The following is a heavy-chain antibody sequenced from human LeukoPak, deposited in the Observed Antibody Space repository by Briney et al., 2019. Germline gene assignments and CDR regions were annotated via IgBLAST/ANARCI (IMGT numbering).Heavy chain of an antibody. CDR3: ARALGEATAGAVAHRGLYYYYMDV. Sequence: SETLSLTCAVYGGSFSGYYWGWIRQPPGKGLEWIGEINHSGSTNYNPSLKSRVTISVDTSKNQFSLKLSSVTAADTAVYYCARALGEATAGAVAHRGLYYYYMDVWGKGTTVTVSS. D-gene: IGHD6-19*01. J-gene: IGHJ6*03. V-gene: IGHV4-34*01. CDR1: GGSFSGYY. CDR2: INHSGST.